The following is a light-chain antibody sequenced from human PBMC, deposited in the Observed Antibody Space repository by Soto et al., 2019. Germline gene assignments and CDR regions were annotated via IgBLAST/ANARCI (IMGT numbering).Light chain of an antibody. CDR2: AAS. CDR3: QQANSFPIT. V-gene: IGKV1-12*01. Sequence: DIQMTQSPSSVSASVGDRVTITCRASQDIGRWLVWYQQRPGKPPQLLIYAASTLQSGVPARFSGSGSGTDFPLTITRLRPEDFAAYYCQQANSFPITFGHGTRL. CDR1: QDIGRW. J-gene: IGKJ5*01.